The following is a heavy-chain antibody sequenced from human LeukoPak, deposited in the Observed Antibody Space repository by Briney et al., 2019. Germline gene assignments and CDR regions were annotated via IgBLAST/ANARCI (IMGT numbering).Heavy chain of an antibody. CDR3: ATAPLRGLDYYHMDV. V-gene: IGHV3-7*01. CDR1: EFTFSRYW. CDR2: IKEDGSVK. D-gene: IGHD4-17*01. J-gene: IGHJ6*03. Sequence: GGSLRLSCAASEFTFSRYWMSWVRQAPGKGLEWVANIKEDGSVKNYLDSVRGRFTISRDNAENSLYLQMNTLRAEDTAVYYCATAPLRGLDYYHMDVWGKGTTVSLSS.